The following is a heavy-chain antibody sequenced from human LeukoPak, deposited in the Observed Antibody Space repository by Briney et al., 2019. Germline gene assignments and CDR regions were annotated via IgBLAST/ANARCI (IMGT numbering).Heavy chain of an antibody. CDR1: GFTFRSYG. Sequence: GRSLRLSCAASGFTFRSYGMHWVRQAPGKGLKWVAVISYDGSNKYYADSVKGRFTTSRDNSKNTLYLQMNSLRAEDTAVYYCAREQLQWGSSGGWFDPWGQGTLVTVSS. D-gene: IGHD2-15*01. CDR3: AREQLQWGSSGGWFDP. V-gene: IGHV3-30*19. CDR2: ISYDGSNK. J-gene: IGHJ5*02.